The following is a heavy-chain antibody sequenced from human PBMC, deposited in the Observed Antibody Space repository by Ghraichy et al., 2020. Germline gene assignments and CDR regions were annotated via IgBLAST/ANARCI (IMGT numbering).Heavy chain of an antibody. V-gene: IGHV4-61*01. CDR2: IYYSGST. Sequence: ETLSLTCTVSGGSVSSGSYYWSWIRQPPGKGLEWIGYIYYSGSTNYNPSLKSRVTISVDTSKNQFSLKLSSVTAADTAVYYCARDRYYDSSGYYYRYYYYGMDVWGQGTTVTVSS. D-gene: IGHD3-22*01. CDR3: ARDRYYDSSGYYYRYYYYGMDV. J-gene: IGHJ6*02. CDR1: GGSVSSGSYY.